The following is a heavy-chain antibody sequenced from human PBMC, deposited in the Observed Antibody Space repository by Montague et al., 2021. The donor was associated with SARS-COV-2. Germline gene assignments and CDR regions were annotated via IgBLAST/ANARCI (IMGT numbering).Heavy chain of an antibody. CDR1: GGSFSDYY. J-gene: IGHJ4*02. D-gene: IGHD3-22*01. CDR2: VNHSGRI. V-gene: IGHV4-34*01. Sequence: SETLSLTCAVYGGSFSDYYWTWIRQSPGKGLEWLGEVNHSGRINYNPSLKSRITISVDTSKNQFSLRLRSVTAADTAVYYCARGRVDTTMILLVFSGAAHYFDSWGQGTLVSVSS. CDR3: ARGRVDTTMILLVFSGAAHYFDS.